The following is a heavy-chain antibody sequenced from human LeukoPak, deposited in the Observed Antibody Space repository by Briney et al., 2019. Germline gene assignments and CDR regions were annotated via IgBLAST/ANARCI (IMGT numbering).Heavy chain of an antibody. V-gene: IGHV4-39*07. D-gene: IGHD5-18*01. Sequence: PSETLSLTCTVSGGSISSSPYYWGWIRQPPGKGLEWIGSIYYSGSTSYNSSLKSRVTMSVDTSKNQFSLKLSSVTAADTAVYYCARDVGGYNYGYSLDYWGQGTLVSVSS. CDR3: ARDVGGYNYGYSLDY. CDR1: GGSISSSPYY. CDR2: IYYSGST. J-gene: IGHJ4*02.